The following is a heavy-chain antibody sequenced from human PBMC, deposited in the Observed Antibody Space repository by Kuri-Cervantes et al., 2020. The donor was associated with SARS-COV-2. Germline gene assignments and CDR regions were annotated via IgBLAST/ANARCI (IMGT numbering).Heavy chain of an antibody. J-gene: IGHJ5*02. CDR1: GYSFTSYW. V-gene: IGHV5-51*01. D-gene: IGHD6-13*01. CDR3: ERRWGSRFNWFDP. Sequence: GESLKISCKGSGYSFTSYWIGWVRQMPGKGLEWMGITYPGDSDTRYSPSFQGQVTISADKSISTAYLQWSSLKASDTAMYYCERRWGSRFNWFDPWGQGTLVTVSS. CDR2: TYPGDSDT.